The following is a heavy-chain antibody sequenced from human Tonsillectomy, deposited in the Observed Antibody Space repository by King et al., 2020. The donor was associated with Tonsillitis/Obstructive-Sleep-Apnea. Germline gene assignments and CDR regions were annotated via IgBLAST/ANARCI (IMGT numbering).Heavy chain of an antibody. V-gene: IGHV4-34*01. CDR3: ARGPKGYYYYYMGA. CDR1: GGSFSGYY. CDR2: INHSGST. Sequence: VQLQQWGAGLLKPSETLSLTCAVYGGSFSGYYWSWIRQPPGKGLEWIGEINHSGSTTYNPSLKSRVTISVDTSKNQFSLKLTSVTAADTAVYYCARGPKGYYYYYMGAWDKGTTVTVSS. J-gene: IGHJ6*03.